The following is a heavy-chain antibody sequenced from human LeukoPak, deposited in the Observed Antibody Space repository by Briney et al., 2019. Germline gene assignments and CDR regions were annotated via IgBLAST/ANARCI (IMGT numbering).Heavy chain of an antibody. CDR1: GFTFSNYW. J-gene: IGHJ4*02. CDR3: ARDLGYYDSSGQIDY. V-gene: IGHV3-7*01. Sequence: GGSLRLSCAASGFTFSNYWMTWVRQAPGKGLEWVGNIKQDGSEKYYMDSMKGRFTISRDNAKNSLYLQMNSLRAEDTAVYYCARDLGYYDSSGQIDYWGQGTLVTVSS. CDR2: IKQDGSEK. D-gene: IGHD3-22*01.